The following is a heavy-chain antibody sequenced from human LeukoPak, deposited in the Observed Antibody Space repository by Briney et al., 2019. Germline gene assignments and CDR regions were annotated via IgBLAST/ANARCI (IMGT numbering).Heavy chain of an antibody. D-gene: IGHD6-19*01. V-gene: IGHV5-51*01. J-gene: IGHJ1*01. Sequence: GESLKISCKGSGYSFTSYWIGWVRQMPGKGLEWMGIIYPGDSDTRYSPSFQGQVTISADKSISTAYLQWSSLKASDTAMYYCARLRYSSGWTGAEYFQHWGQGTLVTVSS. CDR2: IYPGDSDT. CDR1: GYSFTSYW. CDR3: ARLRYSSGWTGAEYFQH.